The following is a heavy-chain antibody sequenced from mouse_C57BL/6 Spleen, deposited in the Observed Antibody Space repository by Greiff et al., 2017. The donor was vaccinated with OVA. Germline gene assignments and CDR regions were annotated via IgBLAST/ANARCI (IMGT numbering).Heavy chain of an antibody. Sequence: EVQLVESGTVLARPGASVKMSCKTSGYTFTSYWMPWVKQRPGQGLEWIGAIYPGNSDTSYNQKFKGKANLTAVTSANTAYMELSSLTSENSAVYYGTRCDGGDYYAMDYWGQGTSVTVSS. CDR2: IYPGNSDT. J-gene: IGHJ4*01. D-gene: IGHD1-2*01. CDR1: GYTFTSYW. CDR3: TRCDGGDYYAMDY. V-gene: IGHV1-5*01.